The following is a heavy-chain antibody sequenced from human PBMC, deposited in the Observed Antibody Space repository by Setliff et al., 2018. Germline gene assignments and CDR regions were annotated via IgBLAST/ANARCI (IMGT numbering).Heavy chain of an antibody. J-gene: IGHJ5*02. CDR3: ARASYGWGSHYKIKWFDP. CDR1: GYSISSGYY. V-gene: IGHV4-38-2*01. CDR2: MFHSGST. D-gene: IGHD3-10*01. Sequence: PSETLSLTCAVSGYSISSGYYWGWIRQPPGKGLEWIGSMFHSGSTYYNPSLKSRVTISIDTSKNQFSLHLNSVTASDTAVYYCARASYGWGSHYKIKWFDPWGQGTLVTVSS.